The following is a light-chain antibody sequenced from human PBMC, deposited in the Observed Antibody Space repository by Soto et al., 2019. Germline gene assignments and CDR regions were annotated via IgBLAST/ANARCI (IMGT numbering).Light chain of an antibody. CDR1: SSDVGGYKY. CDR3: SSYTSSSTLV. J-gene: IGLJ1*01. CDR2: EVT. Sequence: QAVVTQPASVSGSAGQSITISCTGTSSDVGGYKYVSWYQQHPGEAPKLMIYEVTNRPSGVSNRFSGSKSDNTASLTISGLQADDEANYYCSSYTSSSTLVFGTGTKLTVL. V-gene: IGLV2-14*01.